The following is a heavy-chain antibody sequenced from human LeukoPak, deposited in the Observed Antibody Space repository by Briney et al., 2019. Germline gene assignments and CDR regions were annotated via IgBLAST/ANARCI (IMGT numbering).Heavy chain of an antibody. CDR2: IWYDGSNK. V-gene: IGHV3-33*01. J-gene: IGHJ6*02. Sequence: GGSLRLSCAPSRVTFSIYGMHWVRQAPGKGLEWVAVIWYDGSNKFYADSVKGRFTISRDNSKNTLYLQMNSLRAEDTAVYYCARAGCCSDGRCYSPHSCYYFVLDVWGQGTAVTVSS. CDR3: ARAGCCSDGRCYSPHSCYYFVLDV. CDR1: RVTFSIYG. D-gene: IGHD2-15*01.